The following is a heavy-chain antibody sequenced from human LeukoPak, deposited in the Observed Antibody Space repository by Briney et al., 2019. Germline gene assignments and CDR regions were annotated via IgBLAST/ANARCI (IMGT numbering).Heavy chain of an antibody. D-gene: IGHD1-1*01. V-gene: IGHV3-21*01. CDR3: AREWVQLERRFNDY. CDR2: ISTSSIYI. CDR1: GFTFSAYS. Sequence: KSGGSLRLSCAVSGFTFSAYSMNWVRQAPGKGLEWVSSISTSSIYIYYADSIKGRFTISRDNAKNSLYLQMNSLRAEDTAVYYCAREWVQLERRFNDYWGQGTLVTVSS. J-gene: IGHJ4*02.